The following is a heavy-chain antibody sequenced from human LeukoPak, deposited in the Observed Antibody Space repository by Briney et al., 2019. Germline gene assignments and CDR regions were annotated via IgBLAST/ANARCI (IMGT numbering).Heavy chain of an antibody. D-gene: IGHD3-10*01. CDR2: ISSNGDST. Sequence: PGGSLRLSCSGSGFTLSFYAMHWVRQAPGKGLEYVSTISSNGDSTQYADSVKGRFSISRDNSKNTLYLQMSSLRVEDTAVYHCVKESRSAGSLHWGQGTLVTVSS. CDR3: VKESRSAGSLH. CDR1: GFTLSFYA. J-gene: IGHJ4*02. V-gene: IGHV3-64D*06.